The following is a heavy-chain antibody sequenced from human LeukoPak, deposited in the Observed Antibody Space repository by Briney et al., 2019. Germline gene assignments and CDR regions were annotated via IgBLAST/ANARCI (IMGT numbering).Heavy chain of an antibody. Sequence: GSLRLSCAASGFTVSSNYMSWVRQAPGKGLEWIGSIYYSGSTYYNPSLKSRVTLSVDTSKNQFSLKLSSVTAADTAVFYCARSWAYYYDSSGYYPFDYWGQGTLVTVSS. CDR2: IYYSGST. V-gene: IGHV4-59*05. CDR1: GFTVSSNY. CDR3: ARSWAYYYDSSGYYPFDY. D-gene: IGHD3-22*01. J-gene: IGHJ4*02.